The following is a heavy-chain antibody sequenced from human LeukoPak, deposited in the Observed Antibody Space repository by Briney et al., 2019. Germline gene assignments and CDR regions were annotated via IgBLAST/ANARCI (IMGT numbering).Heavy chain of an antibody. Sequence: PSETLSLTCAVYGGSFSGYYWSWIRQPPGKGLEWIGEINHSGSANYNPSLKSRVTISVDSSKNQFSLKLTSVTAADTAAYYCARVGSGCPEDYWGQGTLVTVSS. V-gene: IGHV4-34*01. D-gene: IGHD6-19*01. J-gene: IGHJ4*02. CDR2: INHSGSA. CDR3: ARVGSGCPEDY. CDR1: GGSFSGYY.